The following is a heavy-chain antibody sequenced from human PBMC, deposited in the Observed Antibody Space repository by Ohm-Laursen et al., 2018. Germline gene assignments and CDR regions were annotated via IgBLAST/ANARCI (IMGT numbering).Heavy chain of an antibody. CDR2: IGSSGNNI. CDR1: GFTFSSYA. D-gene: IGHD4-17*01. V-gene: IGHV3-48*03. CDR3: ARETATTGADF. J-gene: IGHJ4*02. Sequence: SLRLSCAASGFTFSSYAMNWVRQAPGKGLEWVSDIGSSGNNIHYTDSVKGRFTISRDNAKNSLYLQMNSLRAEDTAVYYCARETATTGADFWGQGTLVTVSS.